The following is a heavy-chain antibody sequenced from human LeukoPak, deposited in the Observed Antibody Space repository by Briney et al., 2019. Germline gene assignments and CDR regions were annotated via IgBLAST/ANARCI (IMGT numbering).Heavy chain of an antibody. CDR2: IYSGGST. Sequence: GGSLRLSCAASGFTVSSNYMSWVRQAPGKGLEWVSVIYSGGSTYYADSVKGRFTISRDNSKNTLYLQMNSLRAEDTAVYYCASEPTVTTNYYYYGMDVWGQGTTVTVSS. V-gene: IGHV3-53*01. J-gene: IGHJ6*02. CDR3: ASEPTVTTNYYYYGMDV. CDR1: GFTVSSNY. D-gene: IGHD4-17*01.